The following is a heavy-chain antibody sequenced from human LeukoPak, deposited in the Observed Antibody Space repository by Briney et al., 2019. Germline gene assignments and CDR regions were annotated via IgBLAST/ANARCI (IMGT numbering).Heavy chain of an antibody. Sequence: PGGSLRLSCAASGFTFSSYSMNWVRQAPGKGLEWVSYISSSGSMLHYADSVKGRFTISRDNAMNTLYLQMNSLRAEDTAVYYCVRDPPEREELFDYWGQGTLVTVSS. CDR2: ISSSGSML. J-gene: IGHJ4*02. D-gene: IGHD1-26*01. V-gene: IGHV3-48*04. CDR3: VRDPPEREELFDY. CDR1: GFTFSSYS.